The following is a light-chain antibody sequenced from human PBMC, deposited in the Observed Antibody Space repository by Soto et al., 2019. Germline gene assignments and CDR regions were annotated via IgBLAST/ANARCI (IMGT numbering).Light chain of an antibody. CDR1: SSDVGANNY. Sequence: QSALTQPASMSGSPGQSITISCTGSSSDVGANNYVSWYQQHPGKAPKLIIYEVTYRPSGVSDRFSGSKSDNTASLTISGLQADDEADYYCSSYATSTTSCVFGTGTKLT. J-gene: IGLJ1*01. CDR2: EVT. V-gene: IGLV2-14*01. CDR3: SSYATSTTSCV.